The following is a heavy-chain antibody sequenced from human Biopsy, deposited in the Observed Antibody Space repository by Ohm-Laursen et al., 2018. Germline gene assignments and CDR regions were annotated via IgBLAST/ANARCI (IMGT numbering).Heavy chain of an antibody. CDR1: GYKFTSYG. Sequence: ASVKVSCKASGYKFTSYGMSWVRQAPGQGFEWLGRISGYNGNTNYAQKFQGRITMNIDAATSTGYMDLRSLKSDDTAVYYCARIAAAGWDDYWGQGTLVTVSS. V-gene: IGHV1-18*01. CDR3: ARIAAAGWDDY. CDR2: ISGYNGNT. J-gene: IGHJ4*02. D-gene: IGHD6-25*01.